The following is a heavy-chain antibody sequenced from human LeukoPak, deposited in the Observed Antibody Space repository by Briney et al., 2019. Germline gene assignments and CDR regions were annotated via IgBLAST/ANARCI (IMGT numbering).Heavy chain of an antibody. CDR3: ARGYEYSYGYAVSGWFDP. D-gene: IGHD5-18*01. V-gene: IGHV4-59*01. Sequence: SETLSLTCTVSGGSISSYYWSWIRQPPGKGLEWIGYIYYSGSTNYNPSLKSRVTISVDTSKNQFSLKLSSVTAADTAVYYCARGYEYSYGYAVSGWFDPWGQGTLVTASS. CDR2: IYYSGST. J-gene: IGHJ5*02. CDR1: GGSISSYY.